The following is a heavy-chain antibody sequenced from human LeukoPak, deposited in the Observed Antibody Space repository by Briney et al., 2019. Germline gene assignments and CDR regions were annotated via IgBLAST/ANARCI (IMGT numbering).Heavy chain of an antibody. CDR1: GFTFSSYA. J-gene: IGHJ3*02. V-gene: IGHV3-7*01. D-gene: IGHD6-19*01. Sequence: PGGSLRLSCAASGFTFSSYAMHWVRQAPGKGLEWVANIKQDGSEKYYVDSVKGRFTISRDNAKNSLYLQMNSLRVDDTAVYYCARALQWLATDAFDIWGQGTMVTVSS. CDR2: IKQDGSEK. CDR3: ARALQWLATDAFDI.